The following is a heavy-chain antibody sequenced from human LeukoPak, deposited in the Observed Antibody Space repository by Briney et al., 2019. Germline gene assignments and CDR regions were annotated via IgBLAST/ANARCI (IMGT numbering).Heavy chain of an antibody. CDR1: GVSISSGIYY. CDR2: VFYSGSA. CDR3: ARIGHGANSHLKWYFDL. Sequence: SETLSLTCNVSGVSISSGIYYWGWIRQPPGKGLEWIGSVFYSGSAYYNPSFKSRLAIPVDTSKNQFSLHLSSVTAADTAMYYCARIGHGANSHLKWYFDLWGRGTLVTVSS. D-gene: IGHD4-23*01. J-gene: IGHJ2*01. V-gene: IGHV4-39*01.